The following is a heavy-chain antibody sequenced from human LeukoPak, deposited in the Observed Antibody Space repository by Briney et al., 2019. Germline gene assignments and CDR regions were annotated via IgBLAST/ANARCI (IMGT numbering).Heavy chain of an antibody. V-gene: IGHV3-30*03. CDR3: ARDWGSSGWYNWFDP. J-gene: IGHJ5*02. Sequence: GGSLRLSCAASGFTFSNYAMSWVRQAPGKGLEWVAIMSYGGDIQYADSVKGRFTISRDSSKNTLYLQMNSLRAEDTAIYYCARDWGSSGWYNWFDPWGQGTLVTVSS. D-gene: IGHD6-19*01. CDR1: GFTFSNYA. CDR2: MSYGGDI.